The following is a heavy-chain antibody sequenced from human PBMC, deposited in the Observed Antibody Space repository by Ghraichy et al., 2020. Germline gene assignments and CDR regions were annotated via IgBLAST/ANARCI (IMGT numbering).Heavy chain of an antibody. V-gene: IGHV3-73*01. CDR2: IRTKANSYAT. CDR3: TRLGYYDSSGPDY. J-gene: IGHJ4*02. D-gene: IGHD3-22*01. Sequence: GESLNISCASSGFTFSGSVMHWVRQASGTGLEWVGRIRTKANSYATVYAPSVKGRFTISRDGSKNTAYLQMNSLKTEDTAVYYCTRLGYYDSSGPDYWGQGTVVTVSS. CDR1: GFTFSGSV.